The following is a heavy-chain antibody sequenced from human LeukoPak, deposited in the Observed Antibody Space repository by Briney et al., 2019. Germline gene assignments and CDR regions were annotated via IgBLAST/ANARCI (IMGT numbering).Heavy chain of an antibody. D-gene: IGHD3-9*01. CDR1: GFMFSNYA. CDR2: IGGTGANT. Sequence: PGGSLRLSCAASGFMFSNYALTWVRQAPGKGLEWVSTIGGTGANTYYADSVKGRFTISRDSSKNTMYVQMSSLRAEDTAIYYCAMGQNTDWRYLDYWGQGTLVTVSS. J-gene: IGHJ4*02. V-gene: IGHV3-23*01. CDR3: AMGQNTDWRYLDY.